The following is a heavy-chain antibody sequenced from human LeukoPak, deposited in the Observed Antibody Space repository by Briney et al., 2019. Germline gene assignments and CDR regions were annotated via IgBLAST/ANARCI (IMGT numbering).Heavy chain of an antibody. V-gene: IGHV3-7*01. CDR1: GFTFSDYY. CDR2: IKQDGSEK. Sequence: GGSLRLSCAASGFTFSDYYMSWIRQAPGKGLEWVANIKQDGSEKYYVDSVKGRFTISRDNAKNSLYLQMNSLRAEDTAVYYCAKDRVTSIVLMVYAEYYFDYWGQGTLVTVSS. J-gene: IGHJ4*02. D-gene: IGHD2-8*01. CDR3: AKDRVTSIVLMVYAEYYFDY.